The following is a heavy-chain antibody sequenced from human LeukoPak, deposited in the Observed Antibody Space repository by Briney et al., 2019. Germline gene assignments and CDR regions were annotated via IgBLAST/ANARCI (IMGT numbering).Heavy chain of an antibody. J-gene: IGHJ5*02. V-gene: IGHV4-4*07. Sequence: SETLSLTFTVSGGSISSYYWSWIRQPAGKVLEWIGRIYTSGSTNYNPSLKSRVTMSVDTSKNQFSLKLSSVTAADTAVYYCARSPISGSSGWWFDPWGQGTLVTVSS. CDR1: GGSISSYY. CDR2: IYTSGST. CDR3: ARSPISGSSGWWFDP. D-gene: IGHD6-19*01.